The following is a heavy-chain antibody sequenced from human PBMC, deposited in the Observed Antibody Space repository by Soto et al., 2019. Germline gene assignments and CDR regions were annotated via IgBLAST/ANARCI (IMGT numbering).Heavy chain of an antibody. CDR2: ISDSGATT. D-gene: IGHD6-19*01. Sequence: XGALILSCSASGFPFGENAMSWVRQAPGKGLEWVSGISDSGATTYYADSVRGRFTISRDNSKNTLYLQMKSLRAEDSASYYCAKEDTSSGSLDYWGQGALVTVS. V-gene: IGHV3-23*01. CDR3: AKEDTSSGSLDY. CDR1: GFPFGENA. J-gene: IGHJ4*02.